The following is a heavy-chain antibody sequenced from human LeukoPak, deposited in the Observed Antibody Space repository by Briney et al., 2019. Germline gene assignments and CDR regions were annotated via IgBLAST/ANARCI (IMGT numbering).Heavy chain of an antibody. CDR1: GFTFSSYE. D-gene: IGHD4-17*01. V-gene: IGHV3-48*03. Sequence: GGSLRLSCAASGFTFSSYEMHWVRQAPGKGLEWVSIISGSGSNTYYADSMKGRFTISRDNAKNSLYLQMDRLRSEDTALYHCARVGVTTMTVDVWGQGTTVTVSS. CDR2: ISGSGSNT. CDR3: ARVGVTTMTVDV. J-gene: IGHJ6*02.